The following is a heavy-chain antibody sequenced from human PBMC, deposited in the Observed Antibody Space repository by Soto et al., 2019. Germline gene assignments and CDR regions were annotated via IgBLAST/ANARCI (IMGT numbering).Heavy chain of an antibody. CDR2: IFHDGTA. CDR1: GVSISSGNW. Sequence: SETLSLTCAVSGVSISSGNWWTWVRQSPQRGLEYIGEIFHDGTANYCPSFERRVAISVDTSKNQFSLKLTSVTAADTAIYFCARLVYDTRLNYMYFDFWGQGTLVTVSS. CDR3: ARLVYDTRLNYMYFDF. J-gene: IGHJ4*02. V-gene: IGHV4-4*02. D-gene: IGHD3-10*01.